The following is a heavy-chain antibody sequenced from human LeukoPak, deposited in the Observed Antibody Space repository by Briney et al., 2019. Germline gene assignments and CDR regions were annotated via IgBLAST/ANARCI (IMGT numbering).Heavy chain of an antibody. J-gene: IGHJ4*02. CDR1: GGSISSYY. D-gene: IGHD6-13*01. CDR2: IYYSGST. CDR3: ARVSSSSWIFDS. V-gene: IGHV4-59*01. Sequence: SETLSLTCTVSGGSISSYYWSWVRQPPGKGLEWIGYIYYSGSTNYNPSLKSRVTISVDTSKNRCSLKVSSVTAADTAVYYCARVSSSSWIFDSWGQGTLVTVAS.